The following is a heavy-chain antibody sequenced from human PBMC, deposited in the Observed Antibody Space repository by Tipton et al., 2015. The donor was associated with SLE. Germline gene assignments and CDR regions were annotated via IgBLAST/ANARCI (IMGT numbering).Heavy chain of an antibody. Sequence: QSGAEVKEPGESLKISCKASGYTFTNYWIGWVRQMPGKGLEWMGLTYPGDSNTRYSPSFQGHVTVSADKSISTAYLQWSTLQASDTAMYFCARHDYADYIPYWGQGTLVTVSS. CDR1: GYTFTNYW. CDR2: TYPGDSNT. CDR3: ARHDYADYIPY. J-gene: IGHJ4*02. D-gene: IGHD4-17*01. V-gene: IGHV5-51*01.